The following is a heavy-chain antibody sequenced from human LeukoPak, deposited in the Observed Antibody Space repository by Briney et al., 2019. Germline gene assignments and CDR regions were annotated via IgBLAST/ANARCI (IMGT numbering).Heavy chain of an antibody. CDR1: GFTFSSYD. Sequence: GGSPRLSCAASGFTFSSYDMHWVRQATGKGLEWVSAIGTAGDTYYPGSVKGRFTIPRENAKNSLYLQMNSLRAGDTAVYYCARVGRGAAEGTFDYWGQGTLVTVSS. D-gene: IGHD6-13*01. J-gene: IGHJ4*02. CDR3: ARVGRGAAEGTFDY. CDR2: IGTAGDT. V-gene: IGHV3-13*01.